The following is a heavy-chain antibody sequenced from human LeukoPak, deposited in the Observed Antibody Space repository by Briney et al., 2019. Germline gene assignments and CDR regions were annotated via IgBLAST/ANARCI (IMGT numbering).Heavy chain of an antibody. CDR3: ARGFGIAVAGSNWFDP. Sequence: SETLSLTCTVSGYSISNGYYWGWIRQPPGKGLEWIGEINHSGSTNYNPSLKSRVTISVDTSKNQFSLKLSSVTAADTAVYYCARGFGIAVAGSNWFDPWGQGTLVTVSS. V-gene: IGHV4-38-2*02. D-gene: IGHD6-19*01. J-gene: IGHJ5*02. CDR1: GYSISNGYY. CDR2: INHSGST.